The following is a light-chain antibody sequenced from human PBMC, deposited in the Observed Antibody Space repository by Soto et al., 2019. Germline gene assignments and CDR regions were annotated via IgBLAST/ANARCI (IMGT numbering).Light chain of an antibody. CDR1: QSITTW. J-gene: IGKJ1*01. V-gene: IGKV1-5*01. Sequence: DIQMTQSPSTVSASVGDSVTITCRASQSITTWLAWYQQRPGKAPKLLIYDVSSFQSGVPSRFSGSGSGTEFTLTISSLQHDDFANYYCQHYKMYYPWTFGQGTKVDIK. CDR2: DVS. CDR3: QHYKMYYPWT.